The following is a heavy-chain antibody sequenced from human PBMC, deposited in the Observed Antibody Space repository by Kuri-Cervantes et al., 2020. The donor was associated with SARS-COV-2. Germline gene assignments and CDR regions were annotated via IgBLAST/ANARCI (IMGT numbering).Heavy chain of an antibody. CDR1: GFTFSSYS. Sequence: ETLSLTCAASGFTFSSYSMNWVRQAPGKGLGWVSSISSSSSYIYYADSVKGRFTISRDNAENSLYLQMNSLRAEDTAVYYCARAVVVTAMPFGYWGQGTLVTVSS. CDR3: ARAVVVTAMPFGY. D-gene: IGHD2-21*02. J-gene: IGHJ4*02. V-gene: IGHV3-21*01. CDR2: ISSSSSYI.